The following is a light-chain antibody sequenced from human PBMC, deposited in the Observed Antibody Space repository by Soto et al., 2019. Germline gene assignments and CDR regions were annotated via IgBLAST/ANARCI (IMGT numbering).Light chain of an antibody. CDR1: QSISTD. CDR3: QQSYGTPYT. J-gene: IGKJ2*01. CDR2: AAS. V-gene: IGKV1-39*01. Sequence: DIQMTQYPSSLSSSVGDTVTITCRASQSISTDLNWYQHKPGKAPKLLIYAASNLQSGVPSRFSGSGSGTDFTLTISSLQPEDFATYYCQQSYGTPYTFGQGTELEIK.